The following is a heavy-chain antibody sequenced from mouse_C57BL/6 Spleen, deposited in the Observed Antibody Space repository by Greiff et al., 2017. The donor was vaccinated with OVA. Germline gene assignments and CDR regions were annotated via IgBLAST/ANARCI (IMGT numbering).Heavy chain of an antibody. CDR3: TNSYYYGSSS. CDR2: IYPENGDT. D-gene: IGHD1-1*01. V-gene: IGHV14-4*01. CDR1: GFNIKDDY. J-gene: IGHJ2*01. Sequence: VQLQQSGAELVRPGASVKLSCTASGFNIKDDYMHWVKQRPEQGLEWIGWIYPENGDTEYASKFQGKATITADTSSNTAYLQLSSLSSEDTAVYYCTNSYYYGSSSGGQGTTLTVSS.